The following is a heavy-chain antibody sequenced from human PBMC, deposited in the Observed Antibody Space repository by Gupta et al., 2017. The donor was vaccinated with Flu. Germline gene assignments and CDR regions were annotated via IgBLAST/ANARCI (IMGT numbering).Heavy chain of an antibody. V-gene: IGHV3-23*01. CDR1: GFTFTTYD. CDR2: ISGSGDET. CDR3: AKDVRRPMDH. J-gene: IGHJ4*02. D-gene: IGHD1-1*01. Sequence: EVQLLESGGGLIQPGGSLRLSCAASGFTFTTYDMCWVRQAPGKGLEWVAGISGSGDETFYADFVKGRFTVSRDNYRNMVYMEMKSMRAEDTALYYCAKDVRRPMDHWGRGTMVTVSS.